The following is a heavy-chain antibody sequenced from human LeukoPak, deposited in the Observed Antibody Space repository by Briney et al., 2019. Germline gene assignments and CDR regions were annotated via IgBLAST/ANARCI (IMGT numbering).Heavy chain of an antibody. V-gene: IGHV4-59*01. Sequence: SETLSLTCTVSGGSISSYYWSWIRQPPGKGLEWIGYIYYSGSTNYNPPLKSRVTISVDTSKNQFSLKLSSVTATDTAVYYCARIAAAGHFDYWGQGTLVTVSS. CDR3: ARIAAAGHFDY. D-gene: IGHD6-13*01. CDR1: GGSISSYY. CDR2: IYYSGST. J-gene: IGHJ4*02.